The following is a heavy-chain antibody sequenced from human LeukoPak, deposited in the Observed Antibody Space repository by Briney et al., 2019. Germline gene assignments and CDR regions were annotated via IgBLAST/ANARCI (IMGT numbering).Heavy chain of an antibody. CDR1: CGPISSCHYY. CDR2: IYHSGST. V-gene: IGHV4-39*07. CDR3: AGGWYGLFDY. J-gene: IGHJ4*02. Sequence: SEPLSLPCTVSCGPISSCHYYWGWIPQPPGKGLEWIGSIYHSGSTYYNPSLKSRVTISLDTSKNQFSLKLSSVTAADTAVYYCAGGWYGLFDYWGQGNVVTVSS. D-gene: IGHD2-15*01.